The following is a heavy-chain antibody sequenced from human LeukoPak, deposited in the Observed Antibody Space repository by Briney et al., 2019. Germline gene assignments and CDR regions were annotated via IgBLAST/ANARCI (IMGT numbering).Heavy chain of an antibody. CDR1: GYTFTHYY. CDR2: INPSTGST. D-gene: IGHD3-22*01. J-gene: IGHJ4*02. CDR3: ARDLASSGYYYD. V-gene: IGHV1-46*01. Sequence: GASVKVSCKASGYTFTHYYMHWVRQAPGQGLEWMGIINPSTGSTSYAQKFQGRVTMTRDTSTSTVYMELSSLRSEDTAIYYCARDLASSGYYYDWGQGTLVTVSS.